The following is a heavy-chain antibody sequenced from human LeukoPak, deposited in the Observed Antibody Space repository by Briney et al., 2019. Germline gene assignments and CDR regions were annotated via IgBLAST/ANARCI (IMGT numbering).Heavy chain of an antibody. D-gene: IGHD6-19*01. CDR3: ARSIRGYSSGWYYFDY. CDR2: IYYSGST. Sequence: SETLSLTCTVSGGSISSYYWSWIRQPPGKGLEWIGYIYYSGSTYYNPSLKSRVTISVDTSKNQFSVKLSSVTAADTAVYYCARSIRGYSSGWYYFDYWGQGTLITVSS. CDR1: GGSISSYY. J-gene: IGHJ4*02. V-gene: IGHV4-59*12.